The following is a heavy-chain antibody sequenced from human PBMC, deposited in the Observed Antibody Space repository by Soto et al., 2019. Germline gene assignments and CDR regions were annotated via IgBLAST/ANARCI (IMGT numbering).Heavy chain of an antibody. CDR2: IIPIFGTA. CDR3: ASRYSSSSVGPEDY. Sequence: ASVKVSCKASGGTFSSYAISWVRQAPGQGLEWMGGIIPIFGTANYAQKFQGRVTITADESTSTAYMELSSLRSEDTAIYYCASRYSSSSVGPEDYWGQGTLVTVSS. J-gene: IGHJ4*02. V-gene: IGHV1-69*13. CDR1: GGTFSSYA. D-gene: IGHD6-6*01.